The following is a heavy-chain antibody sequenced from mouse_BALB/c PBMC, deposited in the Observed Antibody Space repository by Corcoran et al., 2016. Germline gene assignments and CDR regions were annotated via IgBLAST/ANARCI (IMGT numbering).Heavy chain of an antibody. D-gene: IGHD3-3*01. Sequence: QIQLAHSGPELKKPGETVKISCKASGYTFTNYGMNWVKQAPGKGLKWMGWINTYTGEPTYADDVKGRFAFSLETSASTDYLQINNLKNEDMATYFCARGDSSNYDYWGQGTTLTVSS. V-gene: IGHV9-1*02. CDR3: ARGDSSNYDY. J-gene: IGHJ2*01. CDR1: GYTFTNYG. CDR2: INTYTGEP.